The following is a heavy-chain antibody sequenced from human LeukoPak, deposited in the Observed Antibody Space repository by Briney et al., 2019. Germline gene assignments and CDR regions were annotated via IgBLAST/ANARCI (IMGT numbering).Heavy chain of an antibody. Sequence: GASVKVSCKASGYTSTGYYMHWVRQAPGQGLEWMGWINPNSGGTNYAQKFQGRVTMTRDTSISTAYMELSRLRSDDTAVYYCARVDYDYVWGSYRYFDYWGQGTLVTVSS. CDR3: ARVDYDYVWGSYRYFDY. D-gene: IGHD3-16*02. J-gene: IGHJ4*02. CDR2: INPNSGGT. V-gene: IGHV1-2*02. CDR1: GYTSTGYY.